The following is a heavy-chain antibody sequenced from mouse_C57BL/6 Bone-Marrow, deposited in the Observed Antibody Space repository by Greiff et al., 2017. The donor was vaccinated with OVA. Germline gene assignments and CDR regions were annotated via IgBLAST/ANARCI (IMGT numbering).Heavy chain of an antibody. D-gene: IGHD1-1*01. CDR1: GYTFTSYG. V-gene: IGHV1-81*01. J-gene: IGHJ1*03. CDR2: IYPRSGNT. Sequence: QVQLQQSGAELARPGASVKLSCKASGYTFTSYGISWVKQRTGQGLEWIGEIYPRSGNTYYNEKFKGKATLTADKSSSTAYMELRSLTSEDSAVYFCARSEVVATYWYFDVWGTGTTVTVSS. CDR3: ARSEVVATYWYFDV.